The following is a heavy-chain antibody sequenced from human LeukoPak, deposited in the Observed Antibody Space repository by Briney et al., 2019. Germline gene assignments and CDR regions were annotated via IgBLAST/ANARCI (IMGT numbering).Heavy chain of an antibody. CDR2: INHSGST. J-gene: IGHJ4*02. CDR3: ARGLGYCTSTTCLLPFDY. Sequence: SEALSLTCAVYGGSFSGYYWSWIRQPPGKGLEWIGEINHSGSTNYNPSLKSRVTISVDTSKNQFSLKLSSVTAADTAVYYCARGLGYCTSTTCLLPFDYWGQGTLVTVSS. CDR1: GGSFSGYY. V-gene: IGHV4-34*01. D-gene: IGHD2-2*01.